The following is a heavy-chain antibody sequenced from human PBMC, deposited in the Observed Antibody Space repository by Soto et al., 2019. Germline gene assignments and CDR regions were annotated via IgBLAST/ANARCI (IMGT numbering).Heavy chain of an antibody. V-gene: IGHV4-34*01. D-gene: IGHD6-6*01. J-gene: IGHJ5*02. CDR1: GGSFSGYY. CDR3: ARSGEYGSWFDP. Sequence: SETLSLTCAVYGGSFSGYYWSWIRQPPGKGLEWIGEINHSGSTNYNPSLKSRVTISVDTSKNQFSLKLSSVTAADTAVYYCARSGEYGSWFDPWGQGTLVTVSS. CDR2: INHSGST.